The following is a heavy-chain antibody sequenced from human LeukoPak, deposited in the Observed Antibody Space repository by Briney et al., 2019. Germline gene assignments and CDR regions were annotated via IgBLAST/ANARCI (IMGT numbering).Heavy chain of an antibody. D-gene: IGHD4-17*01. CDR2: ISYDGSNK. J-gene: IGHJ5*02. CDR1: GFTFSSYG. CDR3: AKSDYGDTGGGDWFDP. Sequence: GGSLRLSCAASGFTFSSYGMHWVRQAPGKGLEGVAVISYDGSNKYYADSVKGRFTISRDNSKNTLYLQMNSLRAEDTAVYYCAKSDYGDTGGGDWFDPWGQGTLVTVSS. V-gene: IGHV3-30*18.